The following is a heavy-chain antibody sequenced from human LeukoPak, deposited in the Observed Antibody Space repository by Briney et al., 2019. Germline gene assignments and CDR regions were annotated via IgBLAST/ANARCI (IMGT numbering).Heavy chain of an antibody. J-gene: IGHJ4*02. CDR3: ASEPHYYDSK. CDR2: INHSGST. V-gene: IGHV4-34*01. D-gene: IGHD3-22*01. CDR1: GGSFSGYY. Sequence: SETPSLTCAVYGGSFSGYYWSWIRQPPGKGLEWIGEINHSGSTNYNPSLKSRVTISVDTSKNQFSLKLSSVTAADTAVYYCASEPHYYDSKWGQGTLVTVSS.